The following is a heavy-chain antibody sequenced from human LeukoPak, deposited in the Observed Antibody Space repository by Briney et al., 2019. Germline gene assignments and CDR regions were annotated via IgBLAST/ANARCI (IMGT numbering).Heavy chain of an antibody. V-gene: IGHV1-2*02. CDR3: ARVRGRYGYGSFDH. CDR2: INPNSGGT. CDR1: GYTFTGYY. D-gene: IGHD5-12*01. J-gene: IGHJ4*02. Sequence: ASVKVSCKASGYTFTGYYMHWVRQAPGQGLEWMGWINPNSGGTNYAQKFQGRVTMTRDTSISTAYMELSRLRSDDTAVYYCARVRGRYGYGSFDHWGQGTLVTVSS.